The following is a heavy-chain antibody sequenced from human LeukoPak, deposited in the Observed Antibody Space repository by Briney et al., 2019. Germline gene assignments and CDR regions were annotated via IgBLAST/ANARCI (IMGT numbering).Heavy chain of an antibody. J-gene: IGHJ4*02. CDR2: ISSTSNYI. CDR1: GFTFSSYN. D-gene: IGHD4-17*01. Sequence: GGSLRLSCAASGFTFSSYNMNWARQAPGKGLEWVSSISSTSNYIYYADSVKGRFTISRDNAKNSLFLQMNSLRAEDTAVYYCAKDKGYGRPDGLLDYWGQGTLVTVSS. V-gene: IGHV3-21*01. CDR3: AKDKGYGRPDGLLDY.